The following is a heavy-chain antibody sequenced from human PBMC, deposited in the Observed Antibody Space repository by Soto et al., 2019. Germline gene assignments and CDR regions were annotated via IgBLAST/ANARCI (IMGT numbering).Heavy chain of an antibody. CDR1: GYTFTSYA. CDR2: INAGNGNT. D-gene: IGHD5-12*01. V-gene: IGHV1-3*01. J-gene: IGHJ4*02. Sequence: QVQLVQSGAEVKKPGASVKVSCKASGYTFTSYAMHWVRQAPGQRLEWMGWINAGNGNTKYSQKVQGRVTITRDTSASTAYMELSSLRSEDTAVXXXXXXXRRGIVATIPHTXXYWGQG. CDR3: XXXXRRGIVATIPHTXXY.